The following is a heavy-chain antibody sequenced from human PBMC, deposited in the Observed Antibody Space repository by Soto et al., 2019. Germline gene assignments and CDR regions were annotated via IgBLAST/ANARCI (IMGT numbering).Heavy chain of an antibody. Sequence: PGESVKISCKGSGYSFTSYWIGWVRQMPGKGLEWMGIIYPGDSDTRYSPSFQGQVTISADKSISTAYLQWSSLKASDTAMYYCTVSGDPYYYGMDVWGQGTTVTVSS. D-gene: IGHD7-27*01. CDR2: IYPGDSDT. CDR1: GYSFTSYW. J-gene: IGHJ6*02. CDR3: TVSGDPYYYGMDV. V-gene: IGHV5-51*01.